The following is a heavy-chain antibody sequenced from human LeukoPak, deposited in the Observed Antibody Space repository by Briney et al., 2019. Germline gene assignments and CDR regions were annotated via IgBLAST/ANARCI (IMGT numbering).Heavy chain of an antibody. J-gene: IGHJ3*02. CDR2: TRYDGSKK. CDR3: ARATIYAFDI. V-gene: IGHV3-30*02. D-gene: IGHD3-9*01. CDR1: GFTFSSNG. Sequence: PGGSLRLSCAASGFTFSSNGMHWVRQAPGKGLEWVAFTRYDGSKKYYADSVKGRFTISRDNSKNTLYMQMNSLRAEDTAMYYCARATIYAFDIWGLGTMVTVSS.